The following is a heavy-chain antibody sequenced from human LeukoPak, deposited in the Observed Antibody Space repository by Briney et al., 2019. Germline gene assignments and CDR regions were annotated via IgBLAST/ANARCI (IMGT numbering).Heavy chain of an antibody. Sequence: PGGSLSLSCAVSGFPFGSYSMNWLRQAPGKGQEWVSFISSSGSYIYYADSVKGRFTISRDNAKNSLYLQMNSLRAEDTAVYYCASQTPRRLPIAVADYFDYWGQGTLVTVSS. V-gene: IGHV3-21*01. CDR2: ISSSGSYI. CDR3: ASQTPRRLPIAVADYFDY. D-gene: IGHD6-19*01. J-gene: IGHJ4*02. CDR1: GFPFGSYS.